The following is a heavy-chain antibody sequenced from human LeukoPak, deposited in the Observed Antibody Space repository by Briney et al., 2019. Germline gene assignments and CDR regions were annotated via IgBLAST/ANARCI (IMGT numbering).Heavy chain of an antibody. J-gene: IGHJ4*02. CDR2: INHSGST. Sequence: SETLSLTCAVYGGSFSGYYWSWIRQPPGKGLEWIGEINHSGSTNYNPSLKSRVTISVDTSKNQFSLKLSSVTAADTAVYYCARAVGYCSSTSCKYYFDYWGQGTLVTVSS. D-gene: IGHD2-2*01. V-gene: IGHV4-34*01. CDR3: ARAVGYCSSTSCKYYFDY. CDR1: GGSFSGYY.